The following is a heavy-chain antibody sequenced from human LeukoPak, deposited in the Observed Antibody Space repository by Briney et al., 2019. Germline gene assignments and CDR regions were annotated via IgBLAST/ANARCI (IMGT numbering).Heavy chain of an antibody. V-gene: IGHV4-61*01. CDR3: ARGYSNYDLSKNWFDP. CDR2: IYYSGST. D-gene: IGHD4-11*01. CDR1: GGSVSSVSYY. Sequence: ASDTLSLTCTVSGGSVSSVSYYWSWIRQPPGKGLEWIGYIYYSGSTNYNPSLKSRVTISVDTSKNQFSLKLSSVTAADTAVYYCARGYSNYDLSKNWFDPWGQGTLVTVSS. J-gene: IGHJ5*02.